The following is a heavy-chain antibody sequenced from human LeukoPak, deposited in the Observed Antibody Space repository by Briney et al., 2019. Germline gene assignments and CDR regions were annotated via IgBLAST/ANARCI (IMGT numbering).Heavy chain of an antibody. CDR2: ICYTGIS. CDR3: VRADYNGGNPGSFDI. J-gene: IGHJ3*02. Sequence: TSETLSLTCTVSGGSISSSSYYWGWIRQPPGKGLEWIGTICYTGISYYNPSLESRVTGSLDTSKNQFSLTLNSVTAADTAVYYCVRADYNGGNPGSFDIWGRGTMVTVSS. V-gene: IGHV4-39*07. CDR1: GGSISSSSYY. D-gene: IGHD2-8*01.